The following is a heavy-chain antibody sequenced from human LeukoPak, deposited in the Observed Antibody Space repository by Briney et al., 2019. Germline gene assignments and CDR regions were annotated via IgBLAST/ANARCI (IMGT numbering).Heavy chain of an antibody. CDR3: AALWFDP. CDR1: GYPFSSFS. CDR2: INRGGGTA. Sequence: GGSLRLSCAASGYPFSSFSMNWVRQAPGKGLEWVSYINRGGGTAYYVDSVRGRFTISRDNTKNALYLQMNSLRAEDTAVYYCAALWFDPWGQGTLVTVSS. J-gene: IGHJ5*02. V-gene: IGHV3-48*04.